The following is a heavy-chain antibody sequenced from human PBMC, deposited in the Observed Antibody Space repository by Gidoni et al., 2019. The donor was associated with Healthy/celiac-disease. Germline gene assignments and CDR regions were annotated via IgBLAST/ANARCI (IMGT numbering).Heavy chain of an antibody. J-gene: IGHJ4*02. CDR1: GGSFSGYY. Sequence: QVQLQQWGAGLLKPSETLSLTCAVYGGSFSGYYWSWIRQPPGKGLEWIGEINHSGSTNYNPSLKSRVTISVDTSKNQFSLKLSSVTAADTAVYYCARALGGSYPNLDYWGQGTLVTVSS. V-gene: IGHV4-34*01. CDR2: INHSGST. CDR3: ARALGGSYPNLDY. D-gene: IGHD1-26*01.